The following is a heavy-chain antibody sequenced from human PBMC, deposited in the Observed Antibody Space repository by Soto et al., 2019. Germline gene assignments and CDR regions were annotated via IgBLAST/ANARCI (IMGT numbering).Heavy chain of an antibody. CDR1: GGSISAYY. V-gene: IGHV4-59*01. CDR2: IYYSGST. Sequence: PSETLALPCPVSGGSISAYYWSWIRQPPEKGLEWIGYIYYSGSTTYNPSLKSRVTISVDTSKNQFSLKLSSVTAADTAVYYCARGGRQMVPPKASYYFDYWGQGALVTVSS. CDR3: ARGGRQMVPPKASYYFDY. D-gene: IGHD2-8*01. J-gene: IGHJ4*02.